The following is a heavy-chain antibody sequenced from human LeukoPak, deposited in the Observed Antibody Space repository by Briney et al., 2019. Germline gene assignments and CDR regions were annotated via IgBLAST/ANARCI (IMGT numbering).Heavy chain of an antibody. CDR1: GFTFSHYA. Sequence: GGSLRLSCAASGFTFSHYAMSWVRQAPGKGLQWDSGISDSGGSTYYADSVKGRFTISRDNSKNTLYLQMNSLRAEDTAVYYCAKSPGSSGWFFDYRGQGTLVTVSS. CDR3: AKSPGSSGWFFDY. CDR2: ISDSGGST. V-gene: IGHV3-23*01. J-gene: IGHJ4*02. D-gene: IGHD6-19*01.